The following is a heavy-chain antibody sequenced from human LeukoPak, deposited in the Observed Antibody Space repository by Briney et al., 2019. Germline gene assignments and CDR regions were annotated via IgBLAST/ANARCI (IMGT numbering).Heavy chain of an antibody. D-gene: IGHD1-7*01. CDR3: ARDYTLTLGTTTYFQH. CDR1: GYTFTSYD. CDR2: IETNTGNP. V-gene: IGHV7-4-1*02. Sequence: ASVKVSCKASGYTFTSYDINWVRQAPGQGLELMGWIETNTGNPTYAQGFTGRFVFSLDTSVSTAYLQINSLKAEDTAVYYCARDYTLTLGTTTYFQHWGQGTLVTVSS. J-gene: IGHJ1*01.